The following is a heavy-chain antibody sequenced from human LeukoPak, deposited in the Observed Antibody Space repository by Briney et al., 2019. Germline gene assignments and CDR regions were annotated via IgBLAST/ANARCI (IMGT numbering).Heavy chain of an antibody. V-gene: IGHV3-21*01. D-gene: IGHD3-22*01. CDR2: ISSSSYI. CDR1: GFTFSSYG. CDR3: ARDGGYDSRTYYFDY. Sequence: GGSLRLSCAASGFTFSSYGMHWVRQAPGKGLEWVSSISSSSYIYYADSVKGRFTISRDNAKNSLYLQMNSLRAEDTAVYYCARDGGYDSRTYYFDYWGQGTLVTVSS. J-gene: IGHJ4*02.